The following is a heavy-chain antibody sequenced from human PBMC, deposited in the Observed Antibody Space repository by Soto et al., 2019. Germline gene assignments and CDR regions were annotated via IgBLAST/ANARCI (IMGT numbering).Heavy chain of an antibody. D-gene: IGHD2-21*01. CDR3: ARGHNSVIVVVIAHGDWFDP. CDR2: ISYDGSNK. CDR1: GFSFSSYG. Sequence: HPGGSLRLSCAASGFSFSSYGMHWVRQAPGKGLEWVAVISYDGSNKYYADSVKGRFTISRDDSKNTLYLQMNSLRAEDTAVYYCARGHNSVIVVVIAHGDWFDPWGQGTLVTVSS. J-gene: IGHJ5*02. V-gene: IGHV3-30*03.